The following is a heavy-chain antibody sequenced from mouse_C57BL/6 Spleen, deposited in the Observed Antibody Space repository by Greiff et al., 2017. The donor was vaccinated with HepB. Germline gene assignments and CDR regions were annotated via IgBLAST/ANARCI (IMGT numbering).Heavy chain of an antibody. J-gene: IGHJ1*03. V-gene: IGHV1-69*01. CDR2: IDPSDSYT. CDR1: GYTFTSYW. D-gene: IGHD1-1*01. CDR3: AREITTVVRYFDV. Sequence: QVQLQHPGAELVMPGASVKLSCKASGYTFTSYWMHWVKQRPGQGLEWIGEIDPSDSYTNYNQKFKGKSTLTVDKSSSTAYMQLSSLTSEDSAVYYCAREITTVVRYFDVWGTGTTVTVSS.